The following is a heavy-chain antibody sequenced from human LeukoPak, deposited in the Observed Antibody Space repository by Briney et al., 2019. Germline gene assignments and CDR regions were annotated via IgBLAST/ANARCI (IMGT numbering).Heavy chain of an antibody. CDR1: GFTFSSYG. CDR2: ISSSGGST. CDR3: ANYRLQWLVRSPSNYFDY. V-gene: IGHV3-23*01. J-gene: IGHJ4*02. D-gene: IGHD6-19*01. Sequence: GGSLRLSCAASGFTFSSYGMSWVRQAPRKGLEWVSAISSSGGSTYYADSVKGRFTISRDNSKNTLYLQMNSLRAEDTAVYYCANYRLQWLVRSPSNYFDYWGQGTLVTVSS.